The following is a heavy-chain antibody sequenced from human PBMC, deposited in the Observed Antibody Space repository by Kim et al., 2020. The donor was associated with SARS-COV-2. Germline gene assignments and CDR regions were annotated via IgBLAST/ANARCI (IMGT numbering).Heavy chain of an antibody. J-gene: IGHJ4*02. CDR1: GFTFSSFS. D-gene: IGHD3-16*01. CDR3: ARWGTGAYYFDY. V-gene: IGHV3-48*02. Sequence: GGSLRLSCAASGFTFSSFSMNWVRHAPGKGLEWVSYISSSSGTVYSADSVKSRFTISRDNAKNSLYLQMNSLRDEDTAIYYCARWGTGAYYFDYWGQGTLVTVSS. CDR2: ISSSSGTV.